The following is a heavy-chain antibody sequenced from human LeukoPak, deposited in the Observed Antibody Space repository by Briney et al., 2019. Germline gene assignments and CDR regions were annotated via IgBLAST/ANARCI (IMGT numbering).Heavy chain of an antibody. Sequence: ASVKVSCKASGYTFTGYYMHWVRQAPGQGLEWMGWINPNSGGTNYAQKFQGRVTMTRDTSISTAYMELSRLRSDDTAVYYCARVPKSYSYGCVGVFDYWGQGTLVTVSS. J-gene: IGHJ4*02. CDR1: GYTFTGYY. D-gene: IGHD5-18*01. V-gene: IGHV1-2*02. CDR3: ARVPKSYSYGCVGVFDY. CDR2: INPNSGGT.